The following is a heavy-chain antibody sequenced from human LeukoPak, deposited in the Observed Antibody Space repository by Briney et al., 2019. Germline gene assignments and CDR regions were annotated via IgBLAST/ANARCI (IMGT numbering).Heavy chain of an antibody. V-gene: IGHV3-53*01. CDR3: ARVDYGSGNDYFDY. CDR2: IYSGGST. CDR1: GFTVSSNY. J-gene: IGHJ4*02. Sequence: GGSLRLSCAASGFTVSSNYMSWVRQAPGKGLEWVSVIYSGGSTYYADSVKGRFTISRDNSKNTLYLQMNSPRAEDTAVYYCARVDYGSGNDYFDYWGQGTLVTVSS. D-gene: IGHD3-10*01.